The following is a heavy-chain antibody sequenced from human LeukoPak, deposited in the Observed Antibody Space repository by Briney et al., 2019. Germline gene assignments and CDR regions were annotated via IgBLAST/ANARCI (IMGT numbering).Heavy chain of an antibody. CDR2: VYYIGSL. D-gene: IGHD4/OR15-4a*01. V-gene: IGHV4-39*07. J-gene: IGHJ5*02. Sequence: PSETLSLTCSVSGASIHSGDSGGYSWAWLREPPGQGLEWIGSVYYIGSLKYNPSLKGRVSISRDMSKNQFFLNLNSVNATDTAVYYCARRDYAAWFDPWGQGTLVTVSS. CDR3: ARRDYAAWFDP. CDR1: GASIHSGDSGGYS.